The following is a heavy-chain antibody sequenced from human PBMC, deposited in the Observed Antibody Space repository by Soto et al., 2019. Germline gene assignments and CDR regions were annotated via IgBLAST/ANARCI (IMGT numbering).Heavy chain of an antibody. CDR1: GCSISSYY. D-gene: IGHD3-10*01. J-gene: IGHJ4*02. CDR2: IYYSGST. Sequence: SDTLSLTCTVSGCSISSYYWSWIRQPPGKGLEWIGYIYYSGSTNYNPSLKSRVTISVDTSKNQFSLKLSSVTAADTAVYYCARYYGGYSDYWGQGTLVTVS. CDR3: ARYYGGYSDY. V-gene: IGHV4-59*08.